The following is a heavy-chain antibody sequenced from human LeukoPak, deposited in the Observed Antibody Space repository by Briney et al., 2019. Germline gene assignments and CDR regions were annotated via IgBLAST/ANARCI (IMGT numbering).Heavy chain of an antibody. CDR2: IWYDGSNK. Sequence: GGSLRLSCAASGFTFSSYGMHWVRQAPGKGLEWVAVIWYDGSNKYYADSVKGRFTISRDNSKNTLYLQMNSLRAEDTAVYYSARNPGYSGHDLDYWGQGTLVTVSS. V-gene: IGHV3-33*01. CDR3: ARNPGYSGHDLDY. CDR1: GFTFSSYG. D-gene: IGHD5-12*01. J-gene: IGHJ4*02.